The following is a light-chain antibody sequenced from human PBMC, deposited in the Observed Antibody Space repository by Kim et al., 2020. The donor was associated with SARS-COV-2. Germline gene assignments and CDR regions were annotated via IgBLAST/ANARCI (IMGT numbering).Light chain of an antibody. CDR1: KLGDKY. CDR2: QDS. V-gene: IGLV3-1*01. J-gene: IGLJ3*02. CDR3: QAWDSSTAS. Sequence: SGSPGQTASITCSGDKLGDKYACWYQQKPGRSPVLVIYQDSKRPSGIPERFSGSNSGNTATLTISGTQAMDEADYYCQAWDSSTASFGGGTQLTVL.